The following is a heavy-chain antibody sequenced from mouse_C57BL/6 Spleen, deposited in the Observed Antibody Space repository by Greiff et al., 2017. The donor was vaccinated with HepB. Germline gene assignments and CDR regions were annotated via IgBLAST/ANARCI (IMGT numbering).Heavy chain of an antibody. D-gene: IGHD1-1*01. V-gene: IGHV1-42*01. Sequence: EVQLQQSGPELVKPGASVKISCKASGYSFTGYYMNWVKQSPEKSLEWIGEINPSTGGTTYNQKFKAKATLTVDKSSSTAYMQLKSLTSEDSAVYYCARRDYYYGSSYLFAYWGQGTLVTVSA. CDR2: INPSTGGT. CDR3: ARRDYYYGSSYLFAY. J-gene: IGHJ3*01. CDR1: GYSFTGYY.